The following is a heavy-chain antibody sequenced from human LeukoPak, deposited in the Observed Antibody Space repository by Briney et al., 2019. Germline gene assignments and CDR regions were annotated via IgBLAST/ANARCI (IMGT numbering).Heavy chain of an antibody. D-gene: IGHD2-15*01. CDR1: GFTFSSYA. J-gene: IGHJ4*02. Sequence: PGGSLRLSCAASGFTFSSYAMSWVRQAPGKGLEWVSAISGSGGSTYYADSVKGRFTISRDNSKNTLYLQMNSLRAEDTAVSYCAKVFEDIVVVVAAIFDYWGQGTLVTVSS. CDR3: AKVFEDIVVVVAAIFDY. CDR2: ISGSGGST. V-gene: IGHV3-23*01.